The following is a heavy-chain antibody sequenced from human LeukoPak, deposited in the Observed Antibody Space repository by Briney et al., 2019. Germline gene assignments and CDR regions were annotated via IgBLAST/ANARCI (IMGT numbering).Heavy chain of an antibody. D-gene: IGHD6-6*01. CDR1: GFTFDDYA. J-gene: IGHJ3*02. V-gene: IGHV3-9*03. CDR2: ISWNSGSI. CDR3: AKAYSSSSHDAFDI. Sequence: GRSLRLSCAASGFTFDDYAMHWVRHAPGKGLEWVSGISWNSGSIGYADSVKGRFTISRDNAKNSLYLQMNSLRAEDMALYYCAKAYSSSSHDAFDIWGQGTMVTVSS.